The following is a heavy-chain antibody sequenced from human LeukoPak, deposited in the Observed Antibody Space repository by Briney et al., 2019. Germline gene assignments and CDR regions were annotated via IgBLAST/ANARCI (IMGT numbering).Heavy chain of an antibody. CDR3: ARHGRHTIFGVVPTGGFDY. CDR2: IYYSGST. D-gene: IGHD3-3*01. V-gene: IGHV4-31*03. J-gene: IGHJ4*02. Sequence: SETLSLTCTVSGGSISSGGYYWSWIRQHPGKGLEWIGYIYYSGSTSYNPSLKSRLTMSVDTSKNQFSLKLSSVTAADTAVYYCARHGRHTIFGVVPTGGFDYWGQGTLVTVSS. CDR1: GGSISSGGYY.